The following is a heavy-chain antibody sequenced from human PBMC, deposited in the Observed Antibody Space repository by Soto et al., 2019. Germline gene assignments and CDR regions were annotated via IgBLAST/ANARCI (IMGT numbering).Heavy chain of an antibody. V-gene: IGHV5-51*01. CDR1: GYGFSGYW. Sequence: PGESLKISCKASGYGFSGYWIGWVRQLPGKGLEWMGIIYPGDSNTKYSPSFQGQVTMSADKSISTAYLHWSSLKASDTAMYYCARLKSERGGALWYDILTGYYPYYFDYWGQGTLVTVSS. J-gene: IGHJ4*02. D-gene: IGHD3-9*01. CDR2: IYPGDSNT. CDR3: ARLKSERGGALWYDILTGYYPYYFDY.